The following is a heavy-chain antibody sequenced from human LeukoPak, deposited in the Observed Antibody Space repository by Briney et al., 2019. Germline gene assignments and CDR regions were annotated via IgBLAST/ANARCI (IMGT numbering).Heavy chain of an antibody. CDR2: IHPGNSDT. CDR3: ARRRAVAGTYYFDY. D-gene: IGHD6-19*01. CDR1: GYSFTSYW. J-gene: IGHJ4*02. Sequence: GESLKISCKGSGYSFTSYWIAWGRQMPGKGLEWMVIIHPGNSDTRYSPSFQGQVTISADKSISTAYLQWSSLKASDIAMYYCARRRAVAGTYYFDYWGRGTLVTVSS. V-gene: IGHV5-51*01.